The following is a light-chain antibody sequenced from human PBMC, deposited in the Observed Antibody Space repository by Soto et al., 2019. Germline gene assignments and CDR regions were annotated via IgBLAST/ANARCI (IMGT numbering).Light chain of an antibody. J-gene: IGLJ2*01. V-gene: IGLV1-44*01. Sequence: QSVLTQPPSASGTPGQRVTVSCSGSSSAIGSNTVNWYQQLPGTAPKLIIYSNNQRPSGVPDRFSGSKSGTSASLAISGLQSEDEADYYCAAWDDSLNAVVFGGGTKVTVL. CDR1: SSAIGSNT. CDR3: AAWDDSLNAVV. CDR2: SNN.